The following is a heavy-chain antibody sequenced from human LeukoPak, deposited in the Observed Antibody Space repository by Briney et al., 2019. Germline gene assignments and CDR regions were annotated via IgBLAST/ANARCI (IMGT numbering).Heavy chain of an antibody. V-gene: IGHV3-23*01. J-gene: IGHJ4*02. CDR3: AKGGNTMVRGLITY. Sequence: GGSLRLSCAASGFTFNNYAMNWVRQAPGKGLEWVSAISGSGGNTYYADSVKGRFTISRDNSKNTLYLQINSLRAEDTAVYYCAKGGNTMVRGLITYWGQGTLVTVPS. CDR1: GFTFNNYA. CDR2: ISGSGGNT. D-gene: IGHD3-10*01.